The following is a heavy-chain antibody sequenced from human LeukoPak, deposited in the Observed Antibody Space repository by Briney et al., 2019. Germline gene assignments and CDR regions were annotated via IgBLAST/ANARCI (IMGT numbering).Heavy chain of an antibody. Sequence: GGSLRLSCAASGFTFSSYGMHWVRQAPGKGLEWVAVISYDGSNKYYADSVKGRFTISRDNSKNTLYLQMNSLRAEDTAVYYCARDFCSNTSCYMLDYWGQGTLVTVSS. V-gene: IGHV3-30*03. D-gene: IGHD2-2*02. CDR3: ARDFCSNTSCYMLDY. CDR1: GFTFSSYG. J-gene: IGHJ4*02. CDR2: ISYDGSNK.